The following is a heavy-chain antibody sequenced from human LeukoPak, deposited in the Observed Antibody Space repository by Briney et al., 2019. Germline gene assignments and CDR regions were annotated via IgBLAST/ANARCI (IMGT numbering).Heavy chain of an antibody. Sequence: ASVKVSCKASGYTFTDYYMHWVRQAPGQRLEWMGWINPKSGGTNYAQNFQGRVTMTRDTSISTAYMELSGLRSDDRAVYYCVRDAIAATGTGGWGQGTLVTVSS. CDR3: VRDAIAATGTGG. CDR1: GYTFTDYY. V-gene: IGHV1-2*02. J-gene: IGHJ4*02. D-gene: IGHD6-13*01. CDR2: INPKSGGT.